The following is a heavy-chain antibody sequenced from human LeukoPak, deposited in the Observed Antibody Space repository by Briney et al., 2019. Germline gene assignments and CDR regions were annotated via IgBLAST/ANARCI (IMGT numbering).Heavy chain of an antibody. J-gene: IGHJ4*02. CDR1: GGSISSGSYY. Sequence: SQTLSLTCTVSGGSISSGSYYWSWIRQPAGKGLEWIGRIYTSGSTNYNPSLKSRVTISVDTSKNQFSLKLSSVTAADTAVYYCARGRDYFDYWGQGTLVTVSS. CDR3: ARGRDYFDY. V-gene: IGHV4-61*02. CDR2: IYTSGST.